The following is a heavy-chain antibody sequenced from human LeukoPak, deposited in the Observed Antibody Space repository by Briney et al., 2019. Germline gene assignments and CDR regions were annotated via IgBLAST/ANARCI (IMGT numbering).Heavy chain of an antibody. V-gene: IGHV5-51*01. Sequence: GESLKISCKGSEYSFTSYWIGGGRQLPGKGLGWRGIIYPGDSDTRYSPSFQGQVTISADKSISTAYLQWSSLKASDTAMYYCARQEAYSSSLVSDYWGQGTLVTVSS. CDR2: IYPGDSDT. CDR3: ARQEAYSSSLVSDY. CDR1: EYSFTSYW. D-gene: IGHD6-6*01. J-gene: IGHJ4*02.